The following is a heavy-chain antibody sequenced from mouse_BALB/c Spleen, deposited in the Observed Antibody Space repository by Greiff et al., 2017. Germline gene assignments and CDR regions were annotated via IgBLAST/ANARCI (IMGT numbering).Heavy chain of an antibody. CDR2: ILPGSGST. CDR1: GYTFSIYW. CDR3: ARGGYYGSSSDFDY. D-gene: IGHD1-1*01. J-gene: IGHJ2*01. Sequence: VQRVESGAELMKPGASVKISCKATGYTFSIYWIEWVKQRPGHGLEWIGEILPGSGSTNYNEKFKGKATFTADTSSNTAYMQLSSLTSEDSAVYYCARGGYYGSSSDFDYWGQGTTLTVSS. V-gene: IGHV1-9*01.